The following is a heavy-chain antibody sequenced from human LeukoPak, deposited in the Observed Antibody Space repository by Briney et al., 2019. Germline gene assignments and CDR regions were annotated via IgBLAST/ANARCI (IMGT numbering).Heavy chain of an antibody. J-gene: IGHJ4*02. CDR3: ARAMTTITTELDY. Sequence: GGSLRLSCVASGFRFSHYAMRWVRQAPGKGLEWVSGISSDGDTTSYADFVKGRFTISRDNSKNTLYLQMNSLRAEDTAVYHCARAMTTITTELDYWGQGILVTVSS. CDR1: GFRFSHYA. D-gene: IGHD4-11*01. CDR2: ISSDGDTT. V-gene: IGHV3-23*01.